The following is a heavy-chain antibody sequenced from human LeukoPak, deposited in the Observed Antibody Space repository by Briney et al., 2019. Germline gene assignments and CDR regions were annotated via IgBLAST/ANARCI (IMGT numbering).Heavy chain of an antibody. CDR3: AKDLYTAMGFLFDY. Sequence: GGSLRLSCAASGFTFSSYAMHWVRQAPGKGLEWVAVISYDGSNKYYADSVKGRFTISRDNSKNTLYLQMNSLRAEDTAVYYCAKDLYTAMGFLFDYWGQGTLVTVSS. D-gene: IGHD5-18*01. CDR2: ISYDGSNK. J-gene: IGHJ4*02. CDR1: GFTFSSYA. V-gene: IGHV3-30-3*01.